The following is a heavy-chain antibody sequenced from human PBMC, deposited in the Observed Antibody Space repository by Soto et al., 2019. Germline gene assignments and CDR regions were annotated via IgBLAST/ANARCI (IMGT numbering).Heavy chain of an antibody. V-gene: IGHV4-59*12. D-gene: IGHD6-13*01. CDR1: GGSISSYY. CDR3: AREEAAASFPWFDP. CDR2: IYYSGST. Sequence: SETLSLTCTVSGGSISSYYWSWIRQPPGKGLEWIGYIYYSGSTNYNPSLKSRVTISVDTSKNQFSLKLSSVTAADTAVYYCAREEAAASFPWFDPWGQGTLVTVSS. J-gene: IGHJ5*02.